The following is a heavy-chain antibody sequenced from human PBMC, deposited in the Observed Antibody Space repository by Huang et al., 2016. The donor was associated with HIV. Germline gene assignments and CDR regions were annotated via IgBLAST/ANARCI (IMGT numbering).Heavy chain of an antibody. V-gene: IGHV1-69*13. J-gene: IGHJ5*02. CDR1: GGTFSSYA. D-gene: IGHD5-18*01. CDR3: ARTAYSYGFRQGYNWFDP. CDR2: IIPSCGKA. Sequence: QVLLVQSGADVRKPGSSVKVSCTAFGGTFSSYAISWVRQAPGQGLEWMGGIIPSCGKANYTQKFQGRVTITVDESTNTGYMELTRLTSEDTAVYYCARTAYSYGFRQGYNWFDPWGQGTPVTVSS.